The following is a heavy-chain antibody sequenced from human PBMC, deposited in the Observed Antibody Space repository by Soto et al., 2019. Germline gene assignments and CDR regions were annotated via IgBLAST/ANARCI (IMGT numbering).Heavy chain of an antibody. Sequence: GASVNVSCKASGGTFSSYTISWVRQAPGQGLEWMGRIIPILGIANYAQKFQGRVTITADKSTSTAYMELSSLRSEDTAVYYCATTVTARGFDYWGQGTLVTVSS. CDR2: IIPILGIA. J-gene: IGHJ4*02. D-gene: IGHD4-17*01. CDR3: ATTVTARGFDY. CDR1: GGTFSSYT. V-gene: IGHV1-69*02.